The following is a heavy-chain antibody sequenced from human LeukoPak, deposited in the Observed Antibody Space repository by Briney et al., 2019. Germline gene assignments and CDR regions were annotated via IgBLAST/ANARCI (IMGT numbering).Heavy chain of an antibody. V-gene: IGHV4-4*07. CDR1: GGSISSYY. CDR2: IYTSGST. J-gene: IGHJ5*02. CDR3: ARDRYYYDSSGYYWFDP. D-gene: IGHD3-22*01. Sequence: SETLSLTCTVPGGSISSYYWSWVRQPAGKGLEWIGRIYTSGSTNYNPSLKSRVTMSVDTSKNQFSLKLSSVTAADTAVYYCARDRYYYDSSGYYWFDPWGQGTLVTVSS.